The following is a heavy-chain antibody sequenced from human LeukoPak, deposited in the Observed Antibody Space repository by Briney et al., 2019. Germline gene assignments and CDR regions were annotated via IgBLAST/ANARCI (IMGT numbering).Heavy chain of an antibody. CDR3: AMLVVVIPYGLDV. J-gene: IGHJ6*02. Sequence: SETLSLTCAVYAWSFSTYYWSWIRQPPGKGLEWIGEINHSGSTNYNPSLKNRVTISLDTSKNQFSLKLSSVTAADTAVYYCAMLVVVIPYGLDVWGQGTTVTVSS. D-gene: IGHD3-22*01. CDR2: INHSGST. CDR1: AWSFSTYY. V-gene: IGHV4-34*01.